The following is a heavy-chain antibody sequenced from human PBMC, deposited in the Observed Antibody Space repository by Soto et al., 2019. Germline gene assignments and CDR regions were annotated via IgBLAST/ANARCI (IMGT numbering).Heavy chain of an antibody. CDR2: ISFTCGAT. CDR3: VKEVDTVRLAAFAL. CDR1: GFTFHEYA. V-gene: IGHV3-23*01. D-gene: IGHD5-18*01. J-gene: IGHJ4*02. Sequence: RLSCSTCGFTFHEYAMIWVRQAPGKGLECVSSISFTCGATYYEDYVKGRFTISRDNSKNIVYLQMNSLRVDDTALYYCVKEVDTVRLAAFALWGQGNQVTVXS.